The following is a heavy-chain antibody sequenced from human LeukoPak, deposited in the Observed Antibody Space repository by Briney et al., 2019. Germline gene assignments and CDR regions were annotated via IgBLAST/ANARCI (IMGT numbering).Heavy chain of an antibody. CDR2: IYYSGST. D-gene: IGHD6-19*01. CDR1: GGSISSYY. V-gene: IGHV4-59*01. Sequence: SETLSLTCTVSGGSISSYYWSWIRQPPGKGLEWIGYIYYSGSTNYNPSLKSRVTISVDTSKNQFSLKLSSVTAADTAVYYCARGYSSGWYGVGYYYYYYMDVWGKGTTVTVSS. CDR3: ARGYSSGWYGVGYYYYYYMDV. J-gene: IGHJ6*03.